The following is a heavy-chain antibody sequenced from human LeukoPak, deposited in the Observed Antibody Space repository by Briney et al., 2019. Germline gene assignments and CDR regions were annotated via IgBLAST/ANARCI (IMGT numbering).Heavy chain of an antibody. D-gene: IGHD6-13*01. CDR2: IKQDGSQK. CDR3: ARDTSPSSRSSYFDALDM. Sequence: GGSLRLSCATSGVTFINDWMTWVRQAQGKGLEWVANIKQDGSQKNYVDSVKGRFTISRDNTKKSLFLQMNSLRAEDTGIYYCARDTSPSSRSSYFDALDMWGQGTMVTVSS. CDR1: GVTFINDW. J-gene: IGHJ3*02. V-gene: IGHV3-7*01.